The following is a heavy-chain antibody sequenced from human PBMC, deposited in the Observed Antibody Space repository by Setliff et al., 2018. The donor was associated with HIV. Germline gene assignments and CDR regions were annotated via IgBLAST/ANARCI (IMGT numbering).Heavy chain of an antibody. CDR1: GFTFSSYA. CDR3: ARGVTMIEGGYYFDY. CDR2: INWNGGRT. Sequence: GGSLRLSCAASGFTFSSYAMSWVRQAPGKGLEWVSGINWNGGRTGYADSVKGRFTISRDNAKNSLYLQMNSLRAEDTALYYCARGVTMIEGGYYFDYWGQGTLVTVSS. J-gene: IGHJ4*02. V-gene: IGHV3-20*04. D-gene: IGHD3-22*01.